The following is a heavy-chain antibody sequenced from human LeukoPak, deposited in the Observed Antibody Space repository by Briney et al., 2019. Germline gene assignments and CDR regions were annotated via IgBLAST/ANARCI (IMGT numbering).Heavy chain of an antibody. CDR3: ARVNGYDYIDY. J-gene: IGHJ4*02. Sequence: GGSLRLSCAASGFIFSDYYMSWIRQAPGKGLEWVSHISSSSSTIYYADSVKGRFIISRDNAKNSLYLQMNSLRAEDTAVYYCARVNGYDYIDYRGQGTLVTVSS. CDR2: ISSSSSTI. D-gene: IGHD5-12*01. CDR1: GFIFSDYY. V-gene: IGHV3-11*01.